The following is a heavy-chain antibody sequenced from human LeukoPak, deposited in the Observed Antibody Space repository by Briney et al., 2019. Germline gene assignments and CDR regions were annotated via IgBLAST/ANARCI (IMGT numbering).Heavy chain of an antibody. D-gene: IGHD6-13*01. CDR3: ARHKDTGYSSSWYSAFDP. CDR2: IYYSGST. J-gene: IGHJ5*02. V-gene: IGHV4-59*08. Sequence: KPSETLSFTCTVSGGSISSYYWSWIRQPPGKGLEWIGYIYYSGSTYYNPSLKSRVTISVDTSKNQFSLKLSSVTAADTAVYYCARHKDTGYSSSWYSAFDPWGQGTLVTVSS. CDR1: GGSISSYY.